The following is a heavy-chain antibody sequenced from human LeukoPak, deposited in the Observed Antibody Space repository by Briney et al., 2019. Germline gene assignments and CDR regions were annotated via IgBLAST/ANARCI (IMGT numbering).Heavy chain of an antibody. D-gene: IGHD3-3*01. J-gene: IGHJ4*02. V-gene: IGHV4-39*07. CDR2: IYYSGST. Sequence: SETLSLTCTVSGGSISSSSYYWGWIRQPPGKGLEWIGSIYYSGSTYYNPSLKSRVTISVDTSKNQFSLKLSSVTAADTAVYYCARGKRYKSIFGVVISNYYSDYWGQGTLVTVSS. CDR1: GGSISSSSYY. CDR3: ARGKRYKSIFGVVISNYYSDY.